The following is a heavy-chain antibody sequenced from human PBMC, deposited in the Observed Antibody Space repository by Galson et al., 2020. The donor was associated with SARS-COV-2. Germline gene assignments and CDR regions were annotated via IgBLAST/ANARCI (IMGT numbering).Heavy chain of an antibody. CDR2: IDWDDDK. V-gene: IGHV2-70*01. Sequence: SGPTLVKPTQTLTLTCTFSGFSLTTSRMGVTWIRQPPGKALEWLALIDWDDDKYYSTSLRTRLTISRDTSKNQVFLTMTNMDPVDTATYYCARMADGYGGYDYGSSPFDYWGQGTLVTVSS. D-gene: IGHD5-12*01. CDR1: GFSLTTSRMG. J-gene: IGHJ4*02. CDR3: ARMADGYGGYDYGSSPFDY.